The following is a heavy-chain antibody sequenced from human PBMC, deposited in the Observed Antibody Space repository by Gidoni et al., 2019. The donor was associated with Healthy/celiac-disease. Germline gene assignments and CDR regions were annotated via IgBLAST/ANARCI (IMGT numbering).Heavy chain of an antibody. V-gene: IGHV4-31*03. CDR1: CGSISSGGYY. CDR3: ARDRIPGFDP. J-gene: IGHJ5*02. Sequence: QVQLQESGPGLVKPSQTLSLTCTFSCGSISSGGYYWRWIRQHPGKGLEWIGYIYYSGSTYYNPSLKSRVTISVDTSKNQFSLKLSSVTAADTAVYYCARDRIPGFDPWGQGTLVTVSS. CDR2: IYYSGST.